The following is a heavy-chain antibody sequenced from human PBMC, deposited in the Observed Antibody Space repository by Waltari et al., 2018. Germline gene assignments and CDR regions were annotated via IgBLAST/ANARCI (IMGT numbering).Heavy chain of an antibody. D-gene: IGHD4-17*01. CDR2: IYTSGST. CDR3: ARLTFPTVTTGYYFDY. Sequence: QVQLQESGPGLVKPSQTLSLTCTVSGGSISSGSYYWSWIRQPAGKGLEWIGRIYTSGSTNYNPSRKSRVTIAVDKSKNQVALKLSSVTAADTAVYYCARLTFPTVTTGYYFDYWGQGTLVTVSS. CDR1: GGSISSGSYY. J-gene: IGHJ4*02. V-gene: IGHV4-61*02.